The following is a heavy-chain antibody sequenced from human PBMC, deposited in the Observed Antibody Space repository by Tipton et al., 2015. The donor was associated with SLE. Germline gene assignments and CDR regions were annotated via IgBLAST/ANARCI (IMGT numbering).Heavy chain of an antibody. Sequence: SLRLSCAVSGFTFDESVHDSAMHWVRQVPGKGLEWVSGISWNGDSTHYADSMKGRFTISRDDSKNTVYLQMNNLRAEDTAVYYCTRSRGRPLASWSLEGAFDIWGQGTMVTVSS. CDR2: ISWNGDST. CDR3: TRSRGRPLASWSLEGAFDI. J-gene: IGHJ3*02. V-gene: IGHV3-9*01. CDR1: GFTFDESVHDSA. D-gene: IGHD1-1*01.